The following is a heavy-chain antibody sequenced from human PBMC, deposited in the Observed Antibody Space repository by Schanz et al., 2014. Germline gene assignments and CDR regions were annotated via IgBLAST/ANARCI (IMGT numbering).Heavy chain of an antibody. CDR3: ARGTPFLCDY. V-gene: IGHV3-23*04. CDR2: IDGRGITT. Sequence: EVHLGESGGGLVQPGGSQRLSCAVSGFTFSNCDMTWVRQAPGKGLEWVAIIDGRGITTFYADSVKGRFTISRDSARNSLYLQMSSLRAEDTAVYYCARGTPFLCDYWGQGTLVTVSS. J-gene: IGHJ4*02. D-gene: IGHD3-16*01. CDR1: GFTFSNCD.